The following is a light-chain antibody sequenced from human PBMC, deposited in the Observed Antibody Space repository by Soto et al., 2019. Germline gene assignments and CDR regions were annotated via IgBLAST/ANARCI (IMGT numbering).Light chain of an antibody. Sequence: DIQMTQSPSTLSASVGDRVTITCRASQNVNSWLALYQQKPGKAPKLLIYDVSILQSGVPSRFSCSGSETEFTLTISSLQPDDFATYYCQQYSSSSRTFGHGTKVDIK. J-gene: IGKJ1*01. V-gene: IGKV1-5*01. CDR1: QNVNSW. CDR3: QQYSSSSRT. CDR2: DVS.